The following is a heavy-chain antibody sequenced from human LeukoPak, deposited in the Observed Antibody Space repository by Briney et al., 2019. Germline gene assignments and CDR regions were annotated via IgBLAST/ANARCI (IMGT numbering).Heavy chain of an antibody. D-gene: IGHD2-8*02. CDR3: ARFRSYWYYMDV. V-gene: IGHV3-21*01. CDR1: GFTFSSYS. Sequence: GSLRLSCAASGFTFSSYSMNWVRQAPGKGLEWVSSISSSSSYIYYADSVKGRFTISRDNAKNSLYLQMNSLRAEDTAVYYCARFRSYWYYMDVWGKGTTVTVSS. J-gene: IGHJ6*03. CDR2: ISSSSSYI.